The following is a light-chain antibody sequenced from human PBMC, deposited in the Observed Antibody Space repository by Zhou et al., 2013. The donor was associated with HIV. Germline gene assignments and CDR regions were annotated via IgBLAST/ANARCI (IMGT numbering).Light chain of an antibody. Sequence: DIQVTQSPSSLSASVGDRVTITCRASQGISSWLAWYQQKPGRAPNLLIYAASTLQSGVPSRFSGSGSGTDFTLTISSLQPEDVATYYCQEYSSAPVLFGGGTKVAIK. CDR3: QEYSSAPVL. CDR1: QGISSW. J-gene: IGKJ4*01. CDR2: AAS. V-gene: IGKV1-27*01.